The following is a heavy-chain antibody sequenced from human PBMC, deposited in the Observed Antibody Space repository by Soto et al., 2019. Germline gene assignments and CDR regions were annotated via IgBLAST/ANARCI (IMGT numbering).Heavy chain of an antibody. CDR1: GFTFSSYA. CDR3: AKDRAPYSSSWYTSWDY. CDR2: ISGSGGST. J-gene: IGHJ4*02. V-gene: IGHV3-23*01. Sequence: EVQLLESGGGLVQPGGSLRLSCAASGFTFSSYAMSWVRQAPGKGLEWVSAISGSGGSTYYADSVKGRFTISRDNSKNTLYLRMNSLRAEDTAVYYCAKDRAPYSSSWYTSWDYWGQGTLVTVSS. D-gene: IGHD6-13*01.